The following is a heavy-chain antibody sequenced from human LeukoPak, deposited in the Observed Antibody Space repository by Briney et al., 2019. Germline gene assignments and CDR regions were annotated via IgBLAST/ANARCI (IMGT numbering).Heavy chain of an antibody. J-gene: IGHJ4*02. CDR1: GFTFSDYY. D-gene: IGHD6-19*01. V-gene: IGHV3-11*04. CDR3: ARGKAPVAGSLSHFDY. Sequence: PGGSLRLSCAASGFTFSDYYMSWIRQAPGKGLEWIAYISNSGSTIYYADSVKGRFTISRDNAKNSLYLQMNSLRAEDTAVYYCARGKAPVAGSLSHFDYWGQGTLVTVSS. CDR2: ISNSGSTI.